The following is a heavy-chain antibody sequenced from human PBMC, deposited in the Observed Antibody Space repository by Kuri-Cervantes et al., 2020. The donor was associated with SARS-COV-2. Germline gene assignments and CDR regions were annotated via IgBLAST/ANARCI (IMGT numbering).Heavy chain of an antibody. J-gene: IGHJ6*02. V-gene: IGHV1-3*01. CDR1: GYTFTSYA. CDR3: AKGSYYDSSGSNYYYYGMDV. Sequence: ASVKVSCKASGYTFTSYAMHWVRQAPGQRLEWMGWINAGNGNTKYSQKFQGRVTITRDTSASTAYLELISLRSEDTAVYYCAKGSYYDSSGSNYYYYGMDVWGQGTTVTVSS. D-gene: IGHD3-22*01. CDR2: INAGNGNT.